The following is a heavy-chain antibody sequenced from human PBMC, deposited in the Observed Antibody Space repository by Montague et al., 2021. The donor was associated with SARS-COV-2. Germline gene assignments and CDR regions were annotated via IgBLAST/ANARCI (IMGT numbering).Heavy chain of an antibody. D-gene: IGHD2/OR15-2a*01. Sequence: SETLSLTCTVSGGSISSFYWSRLRQPPGKGLEWIGYISDSGSTNYNPSLTSRATMSVDTSKNQFSLKVNSVAAADTAVYYCARHYSTTLPAVYWGQGTLVTVSS. CDR2: ISDSGST. V-gene: IGHV4-59*08. CDR3: ARHYSTTLPAVY. CDR1: GGSISSFY. J-gene: IGHJ4*02.